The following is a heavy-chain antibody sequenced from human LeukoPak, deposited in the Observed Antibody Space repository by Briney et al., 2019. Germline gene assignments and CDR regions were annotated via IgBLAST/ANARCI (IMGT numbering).Heavy chain of an antibody. CDR3: ARGRGSTSCYYPPDLYYFDY. D-gene: IGHD2-2*01. CDR2: INHSGST. J-gene: IGHJ4*02. Sequence: SETLSLTCPVYGGSFSGYYWSWIRQPPGNGLEWIGEINHSGSTNYNPSLKSRVTISVDTSKNQFSLKLSSVTAADTAVYYCARGRGSTSCYYPPDLYYFDYWGQGTLVTVSS. V-gene: IGHV4-34*01. CDR1: GGSFSGYY.